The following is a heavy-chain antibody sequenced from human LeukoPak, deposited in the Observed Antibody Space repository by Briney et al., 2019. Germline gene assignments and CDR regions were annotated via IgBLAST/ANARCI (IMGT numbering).Heavy chain of an antibody. CDR2: INPSGGST. V-gene: IGHV1-46*01. D-gene: IGHD6-13*01. J-gene: IGHJ6*02. CDR1: GYTFTNYY. CDR3: ATWGSSSSPLPTMDV. Sequence: ASVKVSCKVSGYTFTNYYMHWVRQAPGQGLEWMGIINPSGGSTSYAQNFQGRVTMARDTSTSTVYMELSSLRSEDTAVYYCATWGSSSSPLPTMDVWGQGTTVTVSS.